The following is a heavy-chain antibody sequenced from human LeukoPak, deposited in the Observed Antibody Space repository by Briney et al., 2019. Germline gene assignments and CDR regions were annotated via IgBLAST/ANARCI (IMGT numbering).Heavy chain of an antibody. CDR3: ARGSSNRSSGYY. Sequence: SETLSLTCAVYGWSFSGYYWSWIRQPPGKGLEWIGEINHSGSTNYNPSRKSRVTISVDTSKTQFSLKLSSVTAADTAVYYCARGSSNRSSGYYWGQGTLVTVSS. V-gene: IGHV4-34*01. J-gene: IGHJ4*02. CDR2: INHSGST. D-gene: IGHD3-22*01. CDR1: GWSFSGYY.